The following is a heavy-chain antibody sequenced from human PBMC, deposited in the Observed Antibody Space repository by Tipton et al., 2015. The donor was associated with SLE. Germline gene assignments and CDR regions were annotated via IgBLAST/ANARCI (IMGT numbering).Heavy chain of an antibody. Sequence: TLSLTCTVSGGSISSGDFYWSWIRQPPGKGLEWIGYIYYTGSTHYNPSLKTRVTISVDTSKSQFSLNLRSVTAADTAVYYCARDRYYGSGSLGSNYYYMDVWGKGTTVTVSS. CDR1: GGSISSGDFY. J-gene: IGHJ6*03. CDR2: IYYTGST. V-gene: IGHV4-61*08. CDR3: ARDRYYGSGSLGSNYYYMDV. D-gene: IGHD3-10*01.